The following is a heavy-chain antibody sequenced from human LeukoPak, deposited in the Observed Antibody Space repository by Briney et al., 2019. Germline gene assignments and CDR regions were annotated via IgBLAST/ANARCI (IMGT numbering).Heavy chain of an antibody. D-gene: IGHD6-13*01. CDR2: MYYSGST. V-gene: IGHV4-30-4*01. CDR3: ARHFSSSSWYLAGPQEWFDP. J-gene: IGHJ5*02. Sequence: PSETLSLTCTVSGGSISSGDYYWSWIRQPPGKGLEWIAYMYYSGSTYYNPSLKSRVTMSADTSKNQLSLKLSSVTAADTAVYYCARHFSSSSWYLAGPQEWFDPWGQGTLVTVSS. CDR1: GGSISSGDYY.